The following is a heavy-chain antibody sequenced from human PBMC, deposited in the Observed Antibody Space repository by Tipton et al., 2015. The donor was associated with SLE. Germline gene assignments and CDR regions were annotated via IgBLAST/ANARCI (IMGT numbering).Heavy chain of an antibody. CDR3: ARGMRDGYYYYYYMDV. D-gene: IGHD3-10*01. CDR2: MHYIGNT. V-gene: IGHV4-39*07. Sequence: TLSLTCIVSGDSISTSSYYWGWIRQPPGKGLEWIGSMHYIGNTYYNPSLKSRVTISVDTSNNQFSLKLSSVTAADTAMYYCARGMRDGYYYYYYMDVWGKGTTVTVSS. J-gene: IGHJ6*03. CDR1: GDSISTSSYY.